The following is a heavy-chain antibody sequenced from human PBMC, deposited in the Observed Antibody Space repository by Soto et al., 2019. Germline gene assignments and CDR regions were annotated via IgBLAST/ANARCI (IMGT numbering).Heavy chain of an antibody. CDR3: ARVVTRSSSSSYYYYGMDV. D-gene: IGHD6-13*01. CDR2: IIPIFGTA. J-gene: IGHJ6*02. Sequence: QVQLVQSGAEVKKPGSSVKVSCKASGGTFSSYAISWVRQAPGQGLEWMGGIIPIFGTANYAQKFQGRVTITADESTSTADMELSSLRSEDTAVYYCARVVTRSSSSSYYYYGMDVWGQGTTVTVSS. CDR1: GGTFSSYA. V-gene: IGHV1-69*01.